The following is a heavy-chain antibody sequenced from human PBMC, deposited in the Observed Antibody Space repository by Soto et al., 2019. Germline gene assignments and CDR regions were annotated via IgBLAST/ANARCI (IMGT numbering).Heavy chain of an antibody. J-gene: IGHJ4*02. Sequence: QVQLVESGGGVVQPGRSLRLSCAASGFTFSSYAMHWVRQAPGKGLEWVAFLSYDGRDYFYTDSVEGRFSISGDNSKSTLYLQMNSLRPEDTAVYYCARERDSFDDWGQGTLVTVSS. V-gene: IGHV3-30*04. CDR2: LSYDGRDY. CDR1: GFTFSSYA. CDR3: ARERDSFDD.